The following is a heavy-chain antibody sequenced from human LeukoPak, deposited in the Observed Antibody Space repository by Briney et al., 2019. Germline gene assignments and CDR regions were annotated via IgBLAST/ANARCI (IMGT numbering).Heavy chain of an antibody. V-gene: IGHV4-39*07. CDR1: GASISSSSYY. Sequence: PSETLSLTCSVSGASISSSSYYWGWIRQPPGKGLEWIGSMDYSGSTYYNPSLKSRVTISIDTSKNQFSLKLSSVTAADTAVYYCARSPVDNFWTLLWYFDLWGRGTLVTVSS. D-gene: IGHD3/OR15-3a*01. J-gene: IGHJ2*01. CDR3: ARSPVDNFWTLLWYFDL. CDR2: MDYSGST.